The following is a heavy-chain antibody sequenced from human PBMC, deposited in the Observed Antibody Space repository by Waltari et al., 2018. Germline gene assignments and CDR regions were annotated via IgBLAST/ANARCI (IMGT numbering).Heavy chain of an antibody. J-gene: IGHJ4*02. CDR3: ARGVGYDFWSGYPPLGY. CDR2: IWYDGSNK. D-gene: IGHD3-3*01. Sequence: QVQLVESGGGVVQPGRSLRLSCAASGFPFSSYGMHWFRQAPGQGLEWVAVIWYDGSNKYYADSVKGRFTISRDNSKNTLYLQMNSLRAEDTAVYYCARGVGYDFWSGYPPLGYWGQGTLVTVSS. V-gene: IGHV3-33*01. CDR1: GFPFSSYG.